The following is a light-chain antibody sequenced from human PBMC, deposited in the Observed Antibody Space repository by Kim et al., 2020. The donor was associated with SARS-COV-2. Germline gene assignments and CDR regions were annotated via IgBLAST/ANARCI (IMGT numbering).Light chain of an antibody. J-gene: IGKJ2*01. CDR3: QQYSHWPPYT. V-gene: IGKV3-15*01. CDR2: GAS. CDR1: QSIDTN. Sequence: VSPGERVTLYCRASQSIDTNLAWYHQKPGQAPRLLIYGASTRATDIPARFSGSGSGTEFTLIISSLQSEDFAVYYCQQYSHWPPYTFGQGTKLEI.